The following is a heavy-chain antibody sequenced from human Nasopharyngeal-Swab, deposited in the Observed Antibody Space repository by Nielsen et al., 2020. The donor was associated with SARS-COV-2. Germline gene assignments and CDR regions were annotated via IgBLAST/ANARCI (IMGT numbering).Heavy chain of an antibody. Sequence: SDTLSLTCTVSGDSIAYSTFYWGWIRQPPGTGLEWIGNIYYNGNTYQNPSLKSRLTISVDKSKNQFSLQLSSVTAADTAVYYCVRSSSWYYFDYWAQGTQVTVSS. CDR1: GDSIAYSTFY. J-gene: IGHJ4*02. V-gene: IGHV4-39*01. D-gene: IGHD6-13*01. CDR2: IYYNGNT. CDR3: VRSSSWYYFDY.